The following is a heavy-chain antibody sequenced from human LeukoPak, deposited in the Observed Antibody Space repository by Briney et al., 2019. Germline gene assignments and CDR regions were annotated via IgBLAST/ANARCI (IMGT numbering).Heavy chain of an antibody. V-gene: IGHV3-48*03. CDR1: GFTFSSYE. D-gene: IGHD2-15*01. Sequence: GGSLRLSCAASGFTFSSYEMNWVRQAPGKGLEWVSYITSSGGTIYYADSLKGRFTISRDNARKSLYLQMNSLRAEDTAVYYCARDREEYCSGGSCTNFDYWGQGILVTVSS. J-gene: IGHJ4*02. CDR3: ARDREEYCSGGSCTNFDY. CDR2: ITSSGGTI.